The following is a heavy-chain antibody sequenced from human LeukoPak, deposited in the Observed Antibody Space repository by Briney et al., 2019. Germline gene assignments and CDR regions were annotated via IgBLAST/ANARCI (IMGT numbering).Heavy chain of an antibody. D-gene: IGHD6-13*01. CDR1: GYSISSGYY. CDR2: ISNSGSS. CDR3: ARYEVCSSWAQAFDI. V-gene: IGHV4-38-2*02. Sequence: PSETLSLTFTVSGYSISSGYYWGWIRQPPGEGLEGIGFISNSGSSTYNPSLNNRFHISIGTSKRQLSLKLSSVTAADTAVYDCARYEVCSSWAQAFDIWGQGTMVTVS. J-gene: IGHJ3*02.